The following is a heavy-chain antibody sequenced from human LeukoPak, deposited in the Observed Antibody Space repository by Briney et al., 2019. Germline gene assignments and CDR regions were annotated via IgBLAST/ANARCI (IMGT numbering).Heavy chain of an antibody. Sequence: GRSLRLSCAASGFTFSSYAMHWVRQAPGKGLEWVAVISYDGSNKYYADSVKGRFTISIDNSKNTLYLQMNGLRAEDTAVYYCAREGLAVAFDYWGQGTLVTVSS. CDR3: AREGLAVAFDY. CDR1: GFTFSSYA. CDR2: ISYDGSNK. V-gene: IGHV3-30-3*01. D-gene: IGHD6-19*01. J-gene: IGHJ4*02.